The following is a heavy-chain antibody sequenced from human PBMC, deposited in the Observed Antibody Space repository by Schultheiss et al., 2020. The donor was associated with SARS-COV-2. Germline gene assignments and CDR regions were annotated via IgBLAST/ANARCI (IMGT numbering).Heavy chain of an antibody. V-gene: IGHV3-48*03. CDR3: ARDLIFVPAAWGY. CDR1: GFTFSSYE. CDR2: ISSSGSTI. D-gene: IGHD2-2*01. Sequence: GGSLRLSCAASGFTFSSYEMNWVRQAPGKGLEWVSYISSSGSTIYYADSVKGRFTISRDNAKNSLYLQMNSLRAEDTAVYYCARDLIFVPAAWGYWGQGTLVTVSS. J-gene: IGHJ4*02.